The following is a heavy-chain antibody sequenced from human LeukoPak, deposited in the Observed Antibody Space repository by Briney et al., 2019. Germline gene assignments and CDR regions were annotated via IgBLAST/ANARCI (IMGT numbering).Heavy chain of an antibody. J-gene: IGHJ4*02. Sequence: LVKVSCKASGGTFSSYAISWVRQAPGKGLEWMGGIIPIFGTANYAQKFQGRVTITPDKSTSTAYMELTSLRSEDTAVYYCARDLDGYIDYWGQGTLVTVSS. CDR1: GGTFSSYA. D-gene: IGHD5-24*01. V-gene: IGHV1-69*06. CDR3: ARDLDGYIDY. CDR2: IIPIFGTA.